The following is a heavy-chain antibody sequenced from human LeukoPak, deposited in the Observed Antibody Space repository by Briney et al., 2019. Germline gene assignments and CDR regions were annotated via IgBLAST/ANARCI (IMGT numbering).Heavy chain of an antibody. CDR1: GFIFSQYG. J-gene: IGHJ4*02. D-gene: IGHD1-7*01. CDR3: ARGWNYAFRFDY. CDR2: IKQDGSEK. V-gene: IGHV3-7*01. Sequence: GGSLRLSCTASGFIFSQYGMSWVRQAPGKGLEWVAHIKQDGSEKYYVDSVKGRFTISRDNAKNLVYLQMNSLRAEDTAVYFCARGWNYAFRFDYWGQGTLVSVSS.